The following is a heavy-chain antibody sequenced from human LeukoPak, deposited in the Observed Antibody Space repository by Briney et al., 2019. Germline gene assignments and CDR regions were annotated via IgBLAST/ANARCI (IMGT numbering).Heavy chain of an antibody. J-gene: IGHJ5*02. V-gene: IGHV4-59*01. CDR1: GGSISSFY. D-gene: IGHD3-22*01. CDR3: ARGKKTRAYYYDSSGPKVNWFDP. Sequence: KPSETLSLTCTVSGGSISSFYWGWIRQPPGKGLEWIGYIYNSGSTDYNPSLKSRVTISVDTSKNQFSLKLSSVTAADTAVYYCARGKKTRAYYYDSSGPKVNWFDPWGQGTLVTVSS. CDR2: IYNSGST.